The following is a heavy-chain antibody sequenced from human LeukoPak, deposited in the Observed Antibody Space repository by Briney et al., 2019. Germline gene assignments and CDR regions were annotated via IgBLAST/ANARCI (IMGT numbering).Heavy chain of an antibody. V-gene: IGHV3-23*01. Sequence: QPGGSLRLSCAASGFTFSTYAMNWVRQAPGKGLEWVSVISGSGGSTYYADSVKGRFTISRDNSENTLYLQMNSLRVEDTAVYYCAKAGPASSDYLNWFDPWGQGTLVTVSS. CDR3: AKAGPASSDYLNWFDP. D-gene: IGHD3-22*01. CDR1: GFTFSTYA. J-gene: IGHJ5*02. CDR2: ISGSGGST.